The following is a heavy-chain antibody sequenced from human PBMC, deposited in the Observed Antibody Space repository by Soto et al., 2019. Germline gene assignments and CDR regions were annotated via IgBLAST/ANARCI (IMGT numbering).Heavy chain of an antibody. J-gene: IGHJ5*02. D-gene: IGHD2-2*02. CDR1: GGTFSSYA. CDR2: IIPIFGTA. V-gene: IGHV1-69*12. Sequence: QVQLVQSGAEVKKPGSSVKVSCKASGGTFSSYAISWVRQAPGQGLEWMGGIIPIFGTANYAQKFQGRVTITADESTSTAYMELSSLRSEDTAVYYCARAEDIVLVPAAIGNGFDPWGQGTLVTVSS. CDR3: ARAEDIVLVPAAIGNGFDP.